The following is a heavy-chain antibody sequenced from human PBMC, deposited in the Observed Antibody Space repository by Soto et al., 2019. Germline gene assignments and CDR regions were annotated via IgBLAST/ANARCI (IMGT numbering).Heavy chain of an antibody. CDR1: GLPFSSYV. CDR2: ISGGGSNT. D-gene: IGHD6-6*01. J-gene: IGHJ4*02. CDR3: AKDSPKSSRSLRGRYSDY. V-gene: IGHV3-23*01. Sequence: QSGGSLRLSCAASGLPFSSYVMSWVRQAPGKGLEWVSGISGGGSNTFYADSVKGRFTISRDNSKNTLLLQMNSLGAEDTAVYYSAKDSPKSSRSLRGRYSDYRCPAIWLTVFS.